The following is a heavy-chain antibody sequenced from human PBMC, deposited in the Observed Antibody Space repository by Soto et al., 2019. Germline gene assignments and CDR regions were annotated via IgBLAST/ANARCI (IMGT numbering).Heavy chain of an antibody. Sequence: QVQLVQSGAEVKKPGSSVKVSCKPSGGTFTSYAISWVRQVPGQGLEWMGGIIPMFGTANYAQKFQGRLTITADESSSTAYMELSSLRSEDTAVYYCAKNWTPTVTQPTYWYFDHWGRGTLVTVSS. D-gene: IGHD4-17*01. J-gene: IGHJ2*01. CDR2: IIPMFGTA. CDR1: GGTFTSYA. CDR3: AKNWTPTVTQPTYWYFDH. V-gene: IGHV1-69*01.